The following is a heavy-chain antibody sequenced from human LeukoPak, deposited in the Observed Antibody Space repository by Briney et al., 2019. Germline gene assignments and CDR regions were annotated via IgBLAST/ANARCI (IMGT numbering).Heavy chain of an antibody. CDR2: IYPADSDA. CDR1: GYRFSTYW. D-gene: IGHD5-24*01. CDR3: AASSERWLRKFDY. Sequence: GESLKISCKGSGYRFSTYWIGWVRQMPGKGLEWMGIIYPADSDARYSPSFQGQVTISADKSISTSYLQWSSLKAWDTAIYYCAASSERWLRKFDYWGQGTLVTVSS. J-gene: IGHJ4*02. V-gene: IGHV5-51*01.